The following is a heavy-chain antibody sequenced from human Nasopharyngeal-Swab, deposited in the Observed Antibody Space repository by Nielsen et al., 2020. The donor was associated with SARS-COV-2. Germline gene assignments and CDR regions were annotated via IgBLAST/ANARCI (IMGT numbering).Heavy chain of an antibody. V-gene: IGHV7-4-1*02. CDR2: ISTNTGTP. Sequence: ASVKVSCKASGYTFTRFSVDWVRQAPGQGPEWMGWISTNTGTPTYAQGFTGRFVFSLDTSVTTAYLEIISLQVEDTAEYYCARKGRAGAGPINQYFQLWGQGTLVTVSS. CDR1: GYTFTRFS. D-gene: IGHD6-19*01. J-gene: IGHJ1*01. CDR3: ARKGRAGAGPINQYFQL.